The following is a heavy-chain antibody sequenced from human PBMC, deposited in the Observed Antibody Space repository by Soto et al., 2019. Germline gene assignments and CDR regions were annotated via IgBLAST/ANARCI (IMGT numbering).Heavy chain of an antibody. J-gene: IGHJ4*02. D-gene: IGHD5-12*01. CDR1: GYTFTSYG. CDR3: ARDHDRWLRLVSY. Sequence: ASVKVSCKASGYTFTSYGISWVRQAPGQGLEWMGWITAYNGNTSYAQKFQGRVTMTTDTSTSTAYMELRSLTSDDTAVYYCARDHDRWLRLVSYWGQGTLVTVS. V-gene: IGHV1-18*01. CDR2: ITAYNGNT.